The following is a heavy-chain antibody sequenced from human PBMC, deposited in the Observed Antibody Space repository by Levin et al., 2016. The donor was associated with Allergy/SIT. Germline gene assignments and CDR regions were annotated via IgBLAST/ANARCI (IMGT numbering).Heavy chain of an antibody. CDR2: IIPIFGTA. V-gene: IGHV1-69*01. J-gene: IGHJ4*02. CDR3: ARDSWDYSNQQGDY. Sequence: WVRQAPGQGLEWMGGIIPIFGTANYAQKFQGRVTITADESTSTAYMELSSLRSEDTAVYYCARDSWDYSNQQGDYWGQGTLVTVSS. D-gene: IGHD4-11*01.